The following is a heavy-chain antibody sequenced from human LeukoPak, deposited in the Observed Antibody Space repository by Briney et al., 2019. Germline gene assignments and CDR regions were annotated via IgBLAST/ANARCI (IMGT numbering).Heavy chain of an antibody. CDR2: INPNSGGT. D-gene: IGHD3/OR15-3a*01. V-gene: IGHV1-2*02. Sequence: ASVKVSCKASGYTFTGYYMHWVRQAPGQGLEWMGWINPNSGGTNYAQKFQGRVTMTRDTSISTAYMELSSLRSEDTAVYYCARSPGNGLPWYFDLWGRGTLVTVSS. J-gene: IGHJ2*01. CDR3: ARSPGNGLPWYFDL. CDR1: GYTFTGYY.